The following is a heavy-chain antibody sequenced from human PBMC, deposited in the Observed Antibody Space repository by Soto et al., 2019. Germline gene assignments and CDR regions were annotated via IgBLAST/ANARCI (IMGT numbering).Heavy chain of an antibody. D-gene: IGHD3-3*02. V-gene: IGHV4-39*01. CDR3: ARHSLALRKNNWFDP. J-gene: IGHJ5*02. CDR1: CDSINSRSYY. Sequence: SETLSRTCTVTCDSINSRSYYWGWVRQPPGKGLEWIGSIFYLGSSYYNPSLKSRVTMSVETSKNQFSLRLRSVTAADTALYFCARHSLALRKNNWFDPWGQGIMVTVFS. CDR2: IFYLGSS.